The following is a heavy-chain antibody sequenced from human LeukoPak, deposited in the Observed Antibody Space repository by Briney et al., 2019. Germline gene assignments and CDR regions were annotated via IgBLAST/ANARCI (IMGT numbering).Heavy chain of an antibody. CDR3: VRGTNDWTGIDY. J-gene: IGHJ4*02. CDR2: INPDGSST. D-gene: IGHD2-8*01. CDR1: GFTFSNYW. Sequence: GGSLRLSCAASGFTFSNYWMHWVRQAPGKGLVWVSRINPDGSSTDYADSVKGRFTISRDNARNTLYLQVNSLRVEDTAIYYCVRGTNDWTGIDYWGQGTLVTVSS. V-gene: IGHV3-74*01.